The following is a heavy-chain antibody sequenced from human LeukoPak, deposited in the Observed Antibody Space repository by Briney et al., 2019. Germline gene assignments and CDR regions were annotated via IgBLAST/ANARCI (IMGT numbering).Heavy chain of an antibody. Sequence: PGGSLRLSCAASGFTFSSYGMHWVRQAPGKGLEWVAFIRYDGSNKYYADSVKGRFTISRDNSKNTLYLQMNSLRAEDTAVYYCAKAHPNYYDSSGSFDYWGQGTLVTVSS. CDR3: AKAHPNYYDSSGSFDY. V-gene: IGHV3-30*02. CDR2: IRYDGSNK. CDR1: GFTFSSYG. J-gene: IGHJ4*02. D-gene: IGHD3-22*01.